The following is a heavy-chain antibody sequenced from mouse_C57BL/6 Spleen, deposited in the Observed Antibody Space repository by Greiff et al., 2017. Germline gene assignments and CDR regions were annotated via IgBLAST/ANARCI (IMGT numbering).Heavy chain of an antibody. CDR3: TVNYFDV. CDR1: GYTFTDYE. CDR2: IDPETGGT. Sequence: QVQLKESGAELVRPGASVTLSCKASGYTFTDYEMHWVKQTPVHGLEWIGAIDPETGGTAYNQKFKGKAILTADKSSSTAYMELRSLTSEDSAVYYCTVNYFDVWGTGTTVTVSS. V-gene: IGHV1-15*01. J-gene: IGHJ1*03.